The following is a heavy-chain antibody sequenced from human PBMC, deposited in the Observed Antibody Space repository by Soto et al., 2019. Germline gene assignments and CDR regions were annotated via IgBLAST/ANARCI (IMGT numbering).Heavy chain of an antibody. CDR3: ARVVYGGNSNHYYFDY. J-gene: IGHJ4*02. CDR1: GGSFSGYY. V-gene: IGHV4-34*01. CDR2: INHSGST. D-gene: IGHD4-17*01. Sequence: ETLSLTCAVYGGSFSGYYWSWIRQPPGKGLEWIGEINHSGSTNYNPSLKSRVTISVDTSKNQFSLKLSSVTAADTAVYYCARVVYGGNSNHYYFDYWGQGTLVTVSS.